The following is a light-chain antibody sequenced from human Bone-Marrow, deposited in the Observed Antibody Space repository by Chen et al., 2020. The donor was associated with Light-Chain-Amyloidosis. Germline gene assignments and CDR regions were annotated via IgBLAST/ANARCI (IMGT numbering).Light chain of an antibody. V-gene: IGLV6-57*01. J-gene: IGLJ3*02. Sequence: NFMLTQPHSVSESPGKTVIISCTRSSGSIATNYVQWYQQPPGSSPTTVIYEDDQRTFGVPDRFSGSIDRSSNSASLTISGLKTEDEADYYCQSYQGSSQGVFGGGTKLTVL. CDR2: EDD. CDR3: QSYQGSSQGV. CDR1: SGSIATNY.